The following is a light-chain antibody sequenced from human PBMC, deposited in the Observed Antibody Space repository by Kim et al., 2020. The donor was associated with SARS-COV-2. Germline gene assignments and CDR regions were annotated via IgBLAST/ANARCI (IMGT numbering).Light chain of an antibody. J-gene: IGKJ5*01. CDR1: QSVSSN. CDR3: QRYKKWPST. V-gene: IGKV3-15*01. Sequence: CPGERATRSGRDRQSVSSNLAWYQQKPGQAPRLLIYGASTRGTGIPDRGRGRGSGTEFTLTISGLQSEEFAVYYGQRYKKWPSTFGQGRRLGIK. CDR2: GAS.